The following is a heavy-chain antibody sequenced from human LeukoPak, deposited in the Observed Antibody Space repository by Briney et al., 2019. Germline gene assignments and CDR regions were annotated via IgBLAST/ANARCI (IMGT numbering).Heavy chain of an antibody. Sequence: GSLRLSCAASGFKFDDYAMHWVRQAPGKGLEWVSLISWDGGVTYYTDSVKGRFTISRDNTKTSLYLQMNSLRLEDTALYYCAREYHRYFDLWGRGTLVTVSS. CDR3: AREYHRYFDL. J-gene: IGHJ2*01. CDR2: ISWDGGVT. CDR1: GFKFDDYA. D-gene: IGHD3-10*01. V-gene: IGHV3-43D*03.